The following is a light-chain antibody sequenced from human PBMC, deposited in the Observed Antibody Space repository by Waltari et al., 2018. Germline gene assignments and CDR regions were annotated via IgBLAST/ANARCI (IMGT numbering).Light chain of an antibody. J-gene: IGLJ1*01. CDR3: QVWDKSSDRGV. CDR2: DDS. Sequence: SYVLTQPPSVSPAPGQTATITCRGDNLGTKGVHWYQQKPGQAPVLVVYDDSDRPAGIPERFSGSNTGNTATRTIGRVEAGDEADYYCQVWDKSSDRGVFGTGTKVTVL. V-gene: IGLV3-21*02. CDR1: NLGTKG.